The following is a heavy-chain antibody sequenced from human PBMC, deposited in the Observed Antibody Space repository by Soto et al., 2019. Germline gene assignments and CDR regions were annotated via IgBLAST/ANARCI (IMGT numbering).Heavy chain of an antibody. Sequence: PGESLKISCKASGYTFTTSWIGWVRQMPGQGLEWMGIIDPGDSDTRYSPSFQGRITISVDKSISTAYLQWSSLEASDTAIYYCARQIYDSDTGPNFQYYFDSWGQGTPVTVSS. J-gene: IGHJ4*02. D-gene: IGHD3-22*01. CDR3: ARQIYDSDTGPNFQYYFDS. CDR2: IDPGDSDT. V-gene: IGHV5-51*01. CDR1: GYTFTTSW.